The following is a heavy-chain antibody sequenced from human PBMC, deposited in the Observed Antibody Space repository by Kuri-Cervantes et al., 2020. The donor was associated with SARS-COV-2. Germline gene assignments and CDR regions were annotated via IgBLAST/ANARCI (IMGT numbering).Heavy chain of an antibody. Sequence: GESLKISCKGSGYSFTSYWIGWVRQMPGKGLEWMGIIYPGDSDTRYSPSFQGQVTISADKSISTAYLQWSSLKASDTAMYYCARRSYSGSPRGGLDYYYYYYMDVWGKGTTVTVSS. CDR3: ARRSYSGSPRGGLDYYYYYYMDV. V-gene: IGHV5-51*01. CDR2: IYPGDSDT. CDR1: GYSFTSYW. J-gene: IGHJ6*03. D-gene: IGHD6-6*01.